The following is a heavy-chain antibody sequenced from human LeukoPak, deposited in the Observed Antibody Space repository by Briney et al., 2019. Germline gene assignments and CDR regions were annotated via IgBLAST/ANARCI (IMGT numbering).Heavy chain of an antibody. CDR2: ISSNGGST. D-gene: IGHD3-10*01. J-gene: IGHJ4*02. CDR1: GFTFSSYA. Sequence: GGSLRLSCAASGFTFSSYAMHWVRQAPGKGLEYVSAISSNGGSTYYANSVKGRFTISRDNSKNTLYLQMGSLRAEDMAVYYCARGESGSFDYWGQGTLVTVSS. V-gene: IGHV3-64*01. CDR3: ARGESGSFDY.